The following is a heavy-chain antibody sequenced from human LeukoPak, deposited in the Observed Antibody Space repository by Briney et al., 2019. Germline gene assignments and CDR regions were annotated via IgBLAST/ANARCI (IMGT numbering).Heavy chain of an antibody. D-gene: IGHD1-7*01. Sequence: ASVKVSCKASGYTFTGYYMHWVRQAPGQGLEWMGWINPNSGSTNYAQKFQGRVTMTRDTSISTAYMELSRLRSDDTAVYYCARAQYNWNYSSGYWGQGTLVTVSS. J-gene: IGHJ4*02. CDR2: INPNSGST. CDR1: GYTFTGYY. V-gene: IGHV1-2*02. CDR3: ARAQYNWNYSSGY.